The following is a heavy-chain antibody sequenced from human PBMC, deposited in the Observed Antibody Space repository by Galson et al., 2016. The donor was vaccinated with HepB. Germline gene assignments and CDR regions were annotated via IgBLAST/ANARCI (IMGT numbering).Heavy chain of an antibody. V-gene: IGHV3-53*01. Sequence: SLRLSCAASGLTVSTNYMSWVRQAPGKGLEWVSVIYSGGSTYYADSVRGRFTISRDNSKNTLNLQMDSLRAEDTALYYCARDYCSSTNCSPTDLYYYFGMDVWGQGTTVTVSS. CDR1: GLTVSTNY. D-gene: IGHD2-2*01. J-gene: IGHJ6*02. CDR3: ARDYCSSTNCSPTDLYYYFGMDV. CDR2: IYSGGST.